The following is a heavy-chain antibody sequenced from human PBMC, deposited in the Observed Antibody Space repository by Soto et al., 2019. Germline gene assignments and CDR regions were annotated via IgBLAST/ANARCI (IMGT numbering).Heavy chain of an antibody. V-gene: IGHV3-33*01. CDR2: IWYDGSNK. D-gene: IGHD2-8*01. J-gene: IGHJ6*02. Sequence: LXRSRAASGLILSSDAMLWVRQAGGERLEGVAVIWYDGSNKYYADSVKGRFTISRDNSKNTLYLQMNSLRAEDTAVYYCAREGGMVYVIYYYYYGMDASGQGTTATVSS. CDR1: GLILSSDA. CDR3: AREGGMVYVIYYYYYGMDA.